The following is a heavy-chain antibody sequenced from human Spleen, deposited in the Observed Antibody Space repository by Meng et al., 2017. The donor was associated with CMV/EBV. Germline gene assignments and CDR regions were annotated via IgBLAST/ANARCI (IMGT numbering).Heavy chain of an antibody. Sequence: GESLKISCAASGFTFDDYGMSWVRLAPGKGLEWVSGINWNGGGTGYADAVKGRFTISRDNAKNSLHLQMNSLRVEDTAMYYCARDDCSSTSCYGNVNWFDPWGQGTLVTVSS. CDR3: ARDDCSSTSCYGNVNWFDP. V-gene: IGHV3-20*04. CDR2: INWNGGGT. D-gene: IGHD2-2*01. CDR1: GFTFDDYG. J-gene: IGHJ5*02.